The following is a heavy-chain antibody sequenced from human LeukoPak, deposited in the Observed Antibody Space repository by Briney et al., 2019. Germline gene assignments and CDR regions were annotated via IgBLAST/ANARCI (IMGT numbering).Heavy chain of an antibody. CDR1: GGSISSYY. Sequence: PSETLSLTCTVSGGSISSYYWSWIRQPPGKGLEWMGYIYYSGSTNYNPSLKSRVTISVDTSKNQFSLKLSSVTAADTAVYYCARNYYDSSGYQDDAFDIWGQGTMVTVSS. V-gene: IGHV4-59*01. J-gene: IGHJ3*02. D-gene: IGHD3-22*01. CDR2: IYYSGST. CDR3: ARNYYDSSGYQDDAFDI.